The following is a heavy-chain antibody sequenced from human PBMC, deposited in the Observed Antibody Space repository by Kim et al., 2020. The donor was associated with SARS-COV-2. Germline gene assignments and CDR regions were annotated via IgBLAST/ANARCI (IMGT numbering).Heavy chain of an antibody. Sequence: ASVKVSCKASGYTFTSYGISWVRQAPGQGLEWMGWISAYNGNTNYAQKLQGRVTMTTDTSTSTAYMELRSLRSDDTAVYYCARDVGQWLIEGFDPWGQGTLVTVSS. V-gene: IGHV1-18*01. CDR1: GYTFTSYG. CDR2: ISAYNGNT. J-gene: IGHJ5*02. D-gene: IGHD6-19*01. CDR3: ARDVGQWLIEGFDP.